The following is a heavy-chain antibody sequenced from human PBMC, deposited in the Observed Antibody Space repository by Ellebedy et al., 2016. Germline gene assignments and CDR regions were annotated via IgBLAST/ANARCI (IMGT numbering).Heavy chain of an antibody. Sequence: GESLKISCAASGFTFSTYWMNWVRQAPGKGLEWISYIGSGNGDIWYADSVKGRFTISRGDAENSLYLQMNSLTDDDTAVYYCARDRAYAFDIWGQGTMVTVS. J-gene: IGHJ3*02. D-gene: IGHD2-21*01. CDR3: ARDRAYAFDI. V-gene: IGHV3-48*02. CDR2: IGSGNGDI. CDR1: GFTFSTYW.